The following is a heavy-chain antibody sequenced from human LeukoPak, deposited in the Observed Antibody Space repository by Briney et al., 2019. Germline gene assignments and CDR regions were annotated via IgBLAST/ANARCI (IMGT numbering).Heavy chain of an antibody. CDR2: ISSSGSST. CDR1: GFIFSNYE. Sequence: GGSLRLSCAASGFIFSNYEMNWVRQAAGKGLGWVSYISSSGSSTYYADSVKGRFTISRDNAKNSLYLQKNSLRAEDTAVYYCARWTRVSSTSLWYFDLWGRGDLVTVSS. D-gene: IGHD6-6*01. J-gene: IGHJ2*01. V-gene: IGHV3-48*03. CDR3: ARWTRVSSTSLWYFDL.